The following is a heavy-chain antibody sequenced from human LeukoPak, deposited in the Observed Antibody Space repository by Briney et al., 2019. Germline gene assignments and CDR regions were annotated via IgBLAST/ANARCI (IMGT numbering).Heavy chain of an antibody. CDR1: GFTFSSYA. D-gene: IGHD2-21*01. V-gene: IGHV3-23*01. J-gene: IGHJ4*02. Sequence: GGSLRLSCAASGFTFSSYAMSWVRQAPGKGLEWVSAISGSGGSTYYADSVEGRFTISRDNSKNTLYLQMNSLRAEDTAVYYCAKNNFAAIHKSSLDYWGQGTLVTVSS. CDR2: ISGSGGST. CDR3: AKNNFAAIHKSSLDY.